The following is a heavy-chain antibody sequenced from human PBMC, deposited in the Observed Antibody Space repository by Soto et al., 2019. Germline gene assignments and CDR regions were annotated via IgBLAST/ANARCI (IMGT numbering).Heavy chain of an antibody. J-gene: IGHJ6*02. V-gene: IGHV1-69*02. D-gene: IGHD2-2*01. CDR2: IIPILGIA. CDR3: SVVVPAYGMDV. CDR1: GVTFSSYT. Sequence: GASVKVSCKASGVTFSSYTISWVRQAPGQGLEWMGRIIPILGIANYAQKFQGRVTITADKSTSTAYMELSSLRSEDTAVYYCSVVVPAYGMDVWGQGTTVTVSS.